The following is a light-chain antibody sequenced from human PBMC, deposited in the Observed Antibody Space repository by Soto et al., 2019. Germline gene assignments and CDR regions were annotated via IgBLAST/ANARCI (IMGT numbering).Light chain of an antibody. J-gene: IGLJ1*01. Sequence: QSALTQPASVSGSPGQSITISCTGTSSDVGGYNYVSWYQQHPGKVPKLMMFDVNNRPSGVSNRFSGSKSGNTASLTISGLQAEEEADYFCCSYATGSVYVFGTGTKLTVL. CDR1: SSDVGGYNY. CDR2: DVN. V-gene: IGLV2-14*01. CDR3: CSYATGSVYV.